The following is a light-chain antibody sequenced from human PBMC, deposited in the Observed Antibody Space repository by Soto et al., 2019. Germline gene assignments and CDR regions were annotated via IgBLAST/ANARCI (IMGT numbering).Light chain of an antibody. J-gene: IGLJ2*01. V-gene: IGLV1-40*01. CDR2: GNI. CDR1: SSNIGAGYE. Sequence: QSVLTQPPSVSGAPGQTVTISCTGSSSNIGAGYEVPWYQQLPGTAPKLLIFGNIYRPSGVPDRFSGSKSGTSVSLAITGLQDEDEADYHCQSYDSSLSGVVFGGGTKLTVL. CDR3: QSYDSSLSGVV.